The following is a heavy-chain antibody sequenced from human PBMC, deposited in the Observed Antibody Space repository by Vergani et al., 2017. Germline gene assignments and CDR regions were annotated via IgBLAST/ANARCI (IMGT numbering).Heavy chain of an antibody. Sequence: EVQLLESGGGLVQPGGSLRLSCAASGFTFSSYAMSWVRQAPGKGLEWVSAISGSGGSTYYAASVKGRFTISRDNSKNTLYLQMNSLRAEDTGVYYCAKVNRWYYYDSSGYYFDYWGQGTLVTVSS. D-gene: IGHD3-22*01. V-gene: IGHV3-23*01. CDR3: AKVNRWYYYDSSGYYFDY. J-gene: IGHJ4*02. CDR1: GFTFSSYA. CDR2: ISGSGGST.